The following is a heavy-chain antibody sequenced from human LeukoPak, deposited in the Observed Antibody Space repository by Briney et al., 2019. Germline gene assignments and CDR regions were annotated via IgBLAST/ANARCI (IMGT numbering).Heavy chain of an antibody. D-gene: IGHD2-21*01. CDR1: GGSISGSY. CDR2: IHYSGRT. J-gene: IGHJ5*02. Sequence: SETLSLTCSVSGGSISGSYWGWIRLPPGEGPEWIATIHYSGRTYYKPSLKSRVTISADTSKNQFILKLSFVIASDTAVYYCVRHDCIDSNCNINWFGPWGRGILVTVSS. CDR3: VRHDCIDSNCNINWFGP. V-gene: IGHV4-39*01.